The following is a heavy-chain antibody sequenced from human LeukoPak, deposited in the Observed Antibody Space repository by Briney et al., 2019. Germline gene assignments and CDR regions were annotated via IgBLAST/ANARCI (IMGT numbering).Heavy chain of an antibody. Sequence: SETLSLTCTVSGDSISRYYWSWIRQPPGKGPECIGYISYSGSTNYNPSLKSRVTISLDASKNHFSLKLTSVTAADTAVFYCARSQGAYFDYWGQGILVTVSS. CDR3: ARSQGAYFDY. CDR2: ISYSGST. V-gene: IGHV4-59*01. J-gene: IGHJ4*02. CDR1: GDSISRYY.